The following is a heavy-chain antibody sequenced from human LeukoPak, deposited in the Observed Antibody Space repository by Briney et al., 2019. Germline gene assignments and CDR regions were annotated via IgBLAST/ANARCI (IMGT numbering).Heavy chain of an antibody. V-gene: IGHV4-39*02. CDR3: ARDGYDFWSAAPTYYFDY. Sequence: SETLSLTCTVSGGSISSSSYYWGWIRQPPGKGLEWIGCIYYSGSTYYNPSLKSRVTISVDTSKNQFSLKLSPVTAADTAAYYCARDGYDFWSAAPTYYFDYWGQGTLVTVSS. CDR2: IYYSGST. D-gene: IGHD3-3*01. CDR1: GGSISSSSYY. J-gene: IGHJ4*02.